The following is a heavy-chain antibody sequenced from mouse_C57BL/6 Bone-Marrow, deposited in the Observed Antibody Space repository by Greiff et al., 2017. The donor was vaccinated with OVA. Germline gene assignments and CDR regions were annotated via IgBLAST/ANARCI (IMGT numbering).Heavy chain of an antibody. D-gene: IGHD1-1*01. V-gene: IGHV14-4*01. Sequence: EVQLQQSGAELVRPGASVKLSCTASGFNIKDDYMHWVKQRPEQGLEWIGWIDPENGDTEYASKFQGKATITADTSSNTAYLQLSSLTSEDTAVYYCTTETTVVADYWGQGTTLTVSS. J-gene: IGHJ2*01. CDR2: IDPENGDT. CDR3: TTETTVVADY. CDR1: GFNIKDDY.